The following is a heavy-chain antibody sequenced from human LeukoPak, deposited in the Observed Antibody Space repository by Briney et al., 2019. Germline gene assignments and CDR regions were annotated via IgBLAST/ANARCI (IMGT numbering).Heavy chain of an antibody. V-gene: IGHV4-31*03. J-gene: IGHJ3*02. D-gene: IGHD3-22*01. CDR2: IYYSGST. CDR1: GGSISSGGYY. CDR3: ARERDYYDSSGYQGAFDI. Sequence: SQTLSLTCTVSGGSISSGGYYWSWIRQHPGKGLEWIGYIYYSGSTYYNPSLKSRVTISVDTSKNQFSLKLSSVTAADTAVYYCARERDYYDSSGYQGAFDIWGQGTMATVSS.